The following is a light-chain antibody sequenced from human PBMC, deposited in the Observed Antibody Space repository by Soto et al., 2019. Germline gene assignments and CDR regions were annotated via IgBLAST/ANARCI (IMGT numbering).Light chain of an antibody. Sequence: DIQMTQSPSALSASVGDRVTITCRASQSITNYLNWYQHKQGQAPNLLIYAASTLQAGVPSRFRGSGSGTDFTLTISSLQPEDFATYFCQQSNSSPPTFGGGTKVEIK. CDR2: AAS. CDR1: QSITNY. V-gene: IGKV1-39*01. J-gene: IGKJ4*01. CDR3: QQSNSSPPT.